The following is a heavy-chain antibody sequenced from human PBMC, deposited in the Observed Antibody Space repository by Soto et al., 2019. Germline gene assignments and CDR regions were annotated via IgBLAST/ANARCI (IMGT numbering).Heavy chain of an antibody. J-gene: IGHJ1*01. CDR2: ISGSGGTT. V-gene: IGHV3-23*01. D-gene: IGHD6-13*01. CDR1: GFSFSTYA. Sequence: EVQLLESGGGLVQPAGSLRLSCAASGFSFSTYAMSWVRQAPGKGLEWVSGISGSGGTTYYADSVKGRFTIYRDNSKNTLYLQVNSLRVEDTAVYYCAKDQAAAGTISRYFQHWGQGTLVTVSS. CDR3: AKDQAAAGTISRYFQH.